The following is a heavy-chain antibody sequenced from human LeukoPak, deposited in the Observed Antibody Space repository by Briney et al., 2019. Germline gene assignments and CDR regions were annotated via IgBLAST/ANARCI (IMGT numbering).Heavy chain of an antibody. J-gene: IGHJ4*02. V-gene: IGHV3-23*01. Sequence: GGSLRLSCAASGFTFSSYAMTWVRQAPGKGLEWVSAISDSGRKTHYADSVKGRFTISRDNSKNTVYLQMNSLRAEDTALYYCAKDWSCDYWGQGTLVTVSS. D-gene: IGHD1-26*01. CDR2: ISDSGRKT. CDR1: GFTFSSYA. CDR3: AKDWSCDY.